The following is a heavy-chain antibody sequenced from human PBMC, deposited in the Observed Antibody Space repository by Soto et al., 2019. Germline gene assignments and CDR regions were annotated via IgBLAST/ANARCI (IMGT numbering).Heavy chain of an antibody. CDR2: IYYSGST. CDR3: AREWEWDDFWSGSRYFDY. V-gene: IGHV4-59*01. J-gene: IGHJ4*02. CDR1: GGSISSYS. D-gene: IGHD3-3*01. Sequence: SDTPLVTLNDSGGSISSYSWSWILHPPLNLLEWIGYIYYSGSTNYNPSLKSRVTISVETSKNQFSLKLSSVTAADTAVYYCAREWEWDDFWSGSRYFDYWGQGILVTVYS.